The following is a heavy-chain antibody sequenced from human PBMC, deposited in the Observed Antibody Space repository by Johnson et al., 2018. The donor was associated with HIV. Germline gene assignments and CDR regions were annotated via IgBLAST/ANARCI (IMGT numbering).Heavy chain of an antibody. V-gene: IGHV3-30*04. CDR2: ISYHGSDT. CDR1: GFDFNTHN. CDR3: ARGLKGAFDS. J-gene: IGHJ3*02. Sequence: MLLVESGGGLVQPGRSLRLSCAAFGFDFNTHNIHWVRQAPGKGLEWVTLISYHGSDTYYADSVQGRFTISRDNSRHMVYLEMHSLATEDTAVYYCARGLKGAFDSWGQGTRVTVSA.